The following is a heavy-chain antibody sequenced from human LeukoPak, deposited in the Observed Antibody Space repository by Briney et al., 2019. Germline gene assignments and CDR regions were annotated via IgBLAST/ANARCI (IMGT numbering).Heavy chain of an antibody. CDR2: IIPILGIA. J-gene: IGHJ6*02. V-gene: IGHV1-69*04. CDR1: GGTFSSYA. Sequence: GASVKVSCKASGGTFSSYAISWVRQAPGQGLEWMGRIIPILGIANYAQKFQGRVTITADKSTSTAYMELSSLRSEDTAVYYCARDWLGIAAAGTWGAFGDYYYGMDVWGQGSTVTVSS. CDR3: ARDWLGIAAAGTWGAFGDYYYGMDV. D-gene: IGHD6-13*01.